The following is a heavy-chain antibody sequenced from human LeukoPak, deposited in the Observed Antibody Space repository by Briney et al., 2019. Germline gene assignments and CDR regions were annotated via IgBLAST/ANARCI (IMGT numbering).Heavy chain of an antibody. CDR1: GFTSSDYY. CDR2: ISSSGSTI. J-gene: IGHJ4*02. Sequence: GGSLRLSCAASGFTSSDYYMSWIRQAPGKGLEWVSYISSSGSTIYYADSVKGRFTISRDNAKNSLCLQMNSLRAEDTAVYYCARRYCSGGSCYSVDFDYWGQGTLVTVSS. D-gene: IGHD2-15*01. CDR3: ARRYCSGGSCYSVDFDY. V-gene: IGHV3-11*04.